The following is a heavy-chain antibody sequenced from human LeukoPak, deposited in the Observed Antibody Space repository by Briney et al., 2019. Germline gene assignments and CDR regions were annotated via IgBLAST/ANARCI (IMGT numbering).Heavy chain of an antibody. CDR3: AKDSSGSYYGGMGFDY. CDR1: GFTFDDYA. CDR2: ISWNSGSI. V-gene: IGHV3-9*01. D-gene: IGHD1-26*01. Sequence: QTGRSLRLSCAASGFTFDDYAMHWVRQAPGKDLEWVSGISWNSGSIGYADSVKGRFTISRDNAKNSLYLQMNSLRAEDTALYYCAKDSSGSYYGGMGFDYWGQGTLVTVSS. J-gene: IGHJ4*02.